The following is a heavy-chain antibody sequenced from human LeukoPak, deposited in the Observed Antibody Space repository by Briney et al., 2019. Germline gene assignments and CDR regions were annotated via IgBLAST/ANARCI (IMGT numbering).Heavy chain of an antibody. CDR2: THHSGVT. J-gene: IGHJ4*02. D-gene: IGHD5-18*01. V-gene: IGHV4-4*02. Sequence: PSGTLSLTCAVSGGSISSVNWWSWVRQPPGKGLEWIGDTHHSGVTNYNASLKSRVTISVDKSKNQLSLELTSVTAADTAVYYRARVQLVDTAMVPGGFDYWGQGTLVTVSS. CDR3: ARVQLVDTAMVPGGFDY. CDR1: GGSISSVNW.